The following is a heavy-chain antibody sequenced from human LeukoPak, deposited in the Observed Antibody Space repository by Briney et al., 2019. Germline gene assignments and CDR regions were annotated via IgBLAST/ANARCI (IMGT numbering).Heavy chain of an antibody. V-gene: IGHV1-3*01. CDR2: INAGNGNT. CDR3: ARDRGTMVRGSRWFDP. CDR1: EYTFTSYA. Sequence: ASVKVSCKASEYTFTSYAMHWVRQAPGQRLEWMGWINAGNGNTKYSQKFQGRVTITRDTSASTAYMELSSLRSEDTAVYYCARDRGTMVRGSRWFDPWGQGTLVTVSS. D-gene: IGHD3-10*01. J-gene: IGHJ5*02.